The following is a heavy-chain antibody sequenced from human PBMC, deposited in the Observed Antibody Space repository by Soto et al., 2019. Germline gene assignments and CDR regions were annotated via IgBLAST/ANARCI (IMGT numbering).Heavy chain of an antibody. V-gene: IGHV3-23*01. J-gene: IGHJ4*02. D-gene: IGHD6-13*01. Sequence: GGSLRLSCAASGFTFSSYAMSWVRQAPGKGLEWVSAISGSGGSTYYADSVKGRFTISRDNSKNTLYLQMNSLRAEVTAVYYCAKVGSSSWYVDYWGQGTLVTVSS. CDR2: ISGSGGST. CDR1: GFTFSSYA. CDR3: AKVGSSSWYVDY.